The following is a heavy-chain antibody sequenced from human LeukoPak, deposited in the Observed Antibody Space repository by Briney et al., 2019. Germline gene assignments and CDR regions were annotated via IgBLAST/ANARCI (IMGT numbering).Heavy chain of an antibody. CDR3: ARVHGDYGYYYYGMDV. Sequence: ASVKVSCKASGYTFTSYDINWVRQATGQELEWMGWMNPNSGNTGYAQKFQGRVTMTRNTSISTAYMELSSLRSEDTAVYYCARVHGDYGYYYYGMDVWGQGTTVTVSS. D-gene: IGHD4-17*01. V-gene: IGHV1-8*01. J-gene: IGHJ6*02. CDR2: MNPNSGNT. CDR1: GYTFTSYD.